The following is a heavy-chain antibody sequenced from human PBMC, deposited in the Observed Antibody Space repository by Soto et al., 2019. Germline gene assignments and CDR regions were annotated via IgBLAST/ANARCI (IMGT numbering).Heavy chain of an antibody. V-gene: IGHV4-34*01. Sequence: QVQLQQWGAGLLKPSETLSLTCAVYGGSFSGYYWNWIRQPPGKGLECIGEINHSGSTNYNPSLKSRVTLSVDTSKNQFSLKLSSVTAADTAVYYCARGWGRIFDYWGQGTLVTVSS. J-gene: IGHJ4*02. CDR1: GGSFSGYY. D-gene: IGHD7-27*01. CDR3: ARGWGRIFDY. CDR2: INHSGST.